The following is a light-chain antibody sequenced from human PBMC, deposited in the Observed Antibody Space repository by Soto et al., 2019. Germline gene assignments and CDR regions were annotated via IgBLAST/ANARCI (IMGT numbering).Light chain of an antibody. J-gene: IGKJ1*01. CDR2: GAS. V-gene: IGKV3-15*01. CDR1: QSVGSSY. Sequence: EIVLTQSPGTLSLSPGERATLSCRASQSVGSSYLAWYQQKPGQAPRLLIYGASTRATGIPARFSGSGSGTEFTLTISSLQSEDFAVYYCQQYNNWWTFGQGTKVDI. CDR3: QQYNNWWT.